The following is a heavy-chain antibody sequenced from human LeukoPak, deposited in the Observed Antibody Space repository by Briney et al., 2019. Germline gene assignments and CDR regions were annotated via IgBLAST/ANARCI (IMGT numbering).Heavy chain of an antibody. V-gene: IGHV3-7*01. Sequence: PGGALRLSCAAAGFIFSNYWMGWVRQAPGKGLEGVANINEDGREKYYVDSVKGRFTISRDNAKNSLYLQMNILRAEDTSVFYCLSGPGHCGQGTLVTVSS. CDR3: LSGPGH. CDR2: INEDGREK. J-gene: IGHJ4*02. CDR1: GFIFSNYW.